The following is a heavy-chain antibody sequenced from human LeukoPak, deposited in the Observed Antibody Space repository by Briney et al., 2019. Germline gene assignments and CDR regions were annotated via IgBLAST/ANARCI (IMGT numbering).Heavy chain of an antibody. CDR3: ARPEGLYYYGPGVWFDP. V-gene: IGHV1-2*02. J-gene: IGHJ5*02. CDR1: GYIFTGYY. D-gene: IGHD3-10*01. Sequence: ASVKVSCKASGYIFTGYYMHWVRQAPGQGLEWMGWISPKSGVTTYAQKFPGRVTMTSDTSISTAYMELSRLTSDDTAVYYCARPEGLYYYGPGVWFDPWGQGTLVTVSS. CDR2: ISPKSGVT.